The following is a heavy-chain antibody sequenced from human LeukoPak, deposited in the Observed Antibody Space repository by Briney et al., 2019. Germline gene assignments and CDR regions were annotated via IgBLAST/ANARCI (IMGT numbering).Heavy chain of an antibody. CDR2: IKQDGSEK. J-gene: IGHJ4*02. CDR3: ARVQWELRGVRSYFAY. V-gene: IGHV3-7*04. CDR1: GFTFSSYW. D-gene: IGHD1-26*01. Sequence: PGGSLRLSCVVSGFTFSSYWMSWVRQTPGKGLEWVANIKQDGSEKYYVDSVKGRFTMSRDNAKNSLYLQMNSLRAEDTAVYYCARVQWELRGVRSYFAYWGQGALVTVSS.